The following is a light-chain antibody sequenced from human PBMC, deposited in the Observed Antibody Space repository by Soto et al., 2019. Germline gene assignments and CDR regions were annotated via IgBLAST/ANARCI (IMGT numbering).Light chain of an antibody. CDR2: DAS. CDR3: QQYSTSPYT. Sequence: DLQMTQFPSTLSASVGDRVTITCRASQSISSWLAWYQQKPGKAPKLLIYDASNLESGVPSRFSGSGSGTEFTLTISSLQPDDFATYHCQQYSTSPYTFGQGTKLEIK. V-gene: IGKV1-5*01. J-gene: IGKJ2*01. CDR1: QSISSW.